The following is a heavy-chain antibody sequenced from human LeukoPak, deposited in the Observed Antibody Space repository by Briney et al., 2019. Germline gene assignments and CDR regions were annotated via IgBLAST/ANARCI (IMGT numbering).Heavy chain of an antibody. D-gene: IGHD1-26*01. CDR2: INTDGSNT. Sequence: QPGGSLRLSCAASGFTFIRIWMHWVRQAPGKGLVWVSRINTDGSNTNYADSVKGRFTISRDNAKNTLYLQMNSLRAEDTAVYYCATDQSIAGPTTADYWGQGTLVTVSS. CDR1: GFTFIRIW. J-gene: IGHJ4*02. V-gene: IGHV3-74*01. CDR3: ATDQSIAGPTTADY.